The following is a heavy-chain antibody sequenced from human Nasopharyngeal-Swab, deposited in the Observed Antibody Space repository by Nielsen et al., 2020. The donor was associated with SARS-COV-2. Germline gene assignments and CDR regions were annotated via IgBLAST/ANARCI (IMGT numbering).Heavy chain of an antibody. Sequence: ASVKVSCKASGYTFTSYDINWVRQAPGQGLEWMGWISAYNGNTNYAQKLQGRVTMTTDTSTSTAYMELRSLRSDDTAVYYCARNHPSGCADPWGQGTLVTVSS. CDR3: ARNHPSGCADP. CDR2: ISAYNGNT. CDR1: GYTFTSYD. J-gene: IGHJ5*02. V-gene: IGHV1-18*01. D-gene: IGHD6-19*01.